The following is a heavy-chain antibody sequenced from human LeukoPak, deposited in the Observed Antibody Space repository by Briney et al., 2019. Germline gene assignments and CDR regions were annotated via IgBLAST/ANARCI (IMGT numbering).Heavy chain of an antibody. V-gene: IGHV4-31*03. CDR3: ARDKLGYCSGGSCSNWFDP. Sequence: PSETLSLTCTVSGGSISSGGYSWNWIRQHPGKGLEWIGYIYYSGSTYYNPSLKSRVTISVDTSKNQFSLKLSSVTAADTAVYYCARDKLGYCSGGSCSNWFDPWGQGTLVTVSS. CDR2: IYYSGST. J-gene: IGHJ5*02. D-gene: IGHD2-15*01. CDR1: GGSISSGGYS.